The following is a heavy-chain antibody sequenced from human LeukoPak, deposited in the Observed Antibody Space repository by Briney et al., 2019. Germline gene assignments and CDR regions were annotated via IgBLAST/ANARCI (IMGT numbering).Heavy chain of an antibody. CDR3: ARDQASAVAGTFGGWFDP. J-gene: IGHJ5*02. CDR2: ISSSGSTI. D-gene: IGHD6-19*01. V-gene: IGHV3-11*04. CDR1: GFTFSDYY. Sequence: GGSLRLSCAASGFTFSDYYMSWIRQAPGKGLEWVSYISSSGSTIYYADSVKGRFTISRDNAKNTLYLQMNSLRAEDTAVYYCARDQASAVAGTFGGWFDPWGQGTLVTVSS.